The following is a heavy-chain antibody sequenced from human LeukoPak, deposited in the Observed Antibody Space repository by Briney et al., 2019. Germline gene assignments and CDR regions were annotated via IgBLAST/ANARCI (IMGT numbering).Heavy chain of an antibody. CDR3: AKDRSIGTYYTFDH. CDR1: GFTFNTYT. Sequence: GGSLRLSCAASGFTFNTYTMKWVRQAPGKGLEWVSSISTSSSYIYYADSVKGRFTVSRDTSKNSLYLQMSSLTAADTAVYYCAKDRSIGTYYTFDHWGQGTLVIVSS. D-gene: IGHD1-26*01. V-gene: IGHV3-21*04. J-gene: IGHJ4*02. CDR2: ISTSSSYI.